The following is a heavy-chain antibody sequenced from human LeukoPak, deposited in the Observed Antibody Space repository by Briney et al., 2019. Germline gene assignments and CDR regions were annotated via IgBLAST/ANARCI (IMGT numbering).Heavy chain of an antibody. J-gene: IGHJ4*02. D-gene: IGHD6-13*01. CDR1: GFTFSSYA. V-gene: IGHV3-23*01. Sequence: GGSLRLSCAASGFTFSSYAMSWVRQAPGKGLEWVSAISGSGGSTYYADSVKGRFTISRDNSKNTLYLQMYSVRAEDTAVYYCAKNQLVTVYFDYWGQGTLVTVSS. CDR3: AKNQLVTVYFDY. CDR2: ISGSGGST.